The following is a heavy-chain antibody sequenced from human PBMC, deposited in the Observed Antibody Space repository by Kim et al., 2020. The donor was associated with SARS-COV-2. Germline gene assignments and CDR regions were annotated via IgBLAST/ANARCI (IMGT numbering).Heavy chain of an antibody. Sequence: ASVKVSCKASGYTFTSYGISWVRQAPGQGLEWMGWISAYNGNTNYAQKLQGRVTMTTDTSTSTAYMELRSLRSDDTAVYYCARGKGYYDILTGYYTTAYYFDYWGQGTLVTVSS. CDR1: GYTFTSYG. D-gene: IGHD3-9*01. V-gene: IGHV1-18*01. J-gene: IGHJ4*02. CDR3: ARGKGYYDILTGYYTTAYYFDY. CDR2: ISAYNGNT.